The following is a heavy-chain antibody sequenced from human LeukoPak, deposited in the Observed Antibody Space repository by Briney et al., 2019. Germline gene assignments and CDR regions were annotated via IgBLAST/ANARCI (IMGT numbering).Heavy chain of an antibody. CDR1: GFTFSSYA. D-gene: IGHD6-6*01. Sequence: PGRSLRLSCAASGFTFSSYAMHWVRQAPGKGLEWVAVISYDGSNKYYADSVKGRFPISRDNSKNTLYLQMNSLRAEDTAVYYCAREGRSSSSGVGPHDAFDIWGQGTMVTVSS. CDR2: ISYDGSNK. CDR3: AREGRSSSSGVGPHDAFDI. J-gene: IGHJ3*02. V-gene: IGHV3-30-3*01.